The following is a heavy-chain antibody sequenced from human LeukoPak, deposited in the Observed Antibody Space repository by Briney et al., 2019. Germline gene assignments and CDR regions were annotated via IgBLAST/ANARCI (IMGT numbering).Heavy chain of an antibody. CDR2: VSSHGNDG. CDR3: TRDAYNFNDFDY. J-gene: IGHJ4*02. Sequence: GGSQRPSCAVSEFTFSHFAMHWVRQAPGKGLEWVAVVSSHGNDGCYADSVKGRFTISRDNSKNTLYLQIDSLRAEDTAIYYCTRDAYNFNDFDYWGQGTLVTVSS. D-gene: IGHD5-24*01. CDR1: EFTFSHFA. V-gene: IGHV3-30*01.